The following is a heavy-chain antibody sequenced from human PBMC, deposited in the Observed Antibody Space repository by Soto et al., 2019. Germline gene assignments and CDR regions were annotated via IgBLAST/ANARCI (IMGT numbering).Heavy chain of an antibody. CDR1: GFTFSSYG. D-gene: IGHD1-26*01. CDR2: ISYDGSNK. J-gene: IGHJ4*02. CDR3: AKHRRRVGATPVTIV. Sequence: GGSLRLSCAASGFTFSSYGMHWVRQAPGKGLEWVAVISYDGSNKYYADSVKGRFTISRDNSKNTLYLQMNSLRAEDTAVYYSAKHRRRVGATPVTIVWGQGTLVTVSS. V-gene: IGHV3-30*18.